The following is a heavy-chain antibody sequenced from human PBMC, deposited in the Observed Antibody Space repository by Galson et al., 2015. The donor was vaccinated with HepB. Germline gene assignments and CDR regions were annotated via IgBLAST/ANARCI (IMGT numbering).Heavy chain of an antibody. D-gene: IGHD6-19*01. CDR2: IYSGGST. J-gene: IGHJ4*02. Sequence: SLRLSCAASGFTVSSNYMSWVRQAPGKGLEWVSVIYSGGSTYYADSVKGRFTISRDNSKNTLYLQMNSLRAEDTAVYYCARDIDPAVVFSPTFDYWGQGTLVTVSS. CDR1: GFTVSSNY. CDR3: ARDIDPAVVFSPTFDY. V-gene: IGHV3-66*01.